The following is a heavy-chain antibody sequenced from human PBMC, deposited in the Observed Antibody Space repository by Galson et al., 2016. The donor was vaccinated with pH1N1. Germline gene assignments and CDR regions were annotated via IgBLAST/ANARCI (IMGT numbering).Heavy chain of an antibody. V-gene: IGHV3-53*01. J-gene: IGHJ4*02. Sequence: SLRLSCASYAFSVRNNFMTWVRQPPGKALEWASTIYSDGSTNYGDFVKGRFTVSRDISENTVFLQLNSLRVDDTAVYYCARDKRRYFDSWGQGTLVTVSP. CDR3: ARDKRRYFDS. CDR2: IYSDGST. CDR1: AFSVRNNF.